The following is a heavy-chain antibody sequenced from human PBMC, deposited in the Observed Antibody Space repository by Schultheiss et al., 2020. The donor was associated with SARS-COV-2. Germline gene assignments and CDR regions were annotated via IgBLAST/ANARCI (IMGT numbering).Heavy chain of an antibody. CDR1: GYTFTSYD. CDR2: MNPNSGNT. J-gene: IGHJ6*03. V-gene: IGHV1-8*01. D-gene: IGHD4/OR15-4a*01. CDR3: ARGEDEYGVYYYYMDV. Sequence: ASVKVSCKASGYTFTSYDINWVRQATGQGLEWMGWMNPNSGNTGYAQKFQGRVTMTRNTSISTAYMELSSLRSEDTAVYYCARGEDEYGVYYYYMDVWGKGTTVTVSS.